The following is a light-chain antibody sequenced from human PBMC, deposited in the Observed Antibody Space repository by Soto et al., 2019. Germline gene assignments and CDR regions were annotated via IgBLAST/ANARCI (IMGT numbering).Light chain of an antibody. V-gene: IGKV3-15*01. J-gene: IGKJ1*01. CDR1: QSVSSN. Sequence: EIVMTQSPATLSVSPGERVTLSCRASQSVSSNLAWYQQKPRQAPRLLIYGASTRATGIPARFSGSGSGTEFTITTSSVQSEDFAVYYCQQYNNWGTFGQGTRVEIK. CDR2: GAS. CDR3: QQYNNWGT.